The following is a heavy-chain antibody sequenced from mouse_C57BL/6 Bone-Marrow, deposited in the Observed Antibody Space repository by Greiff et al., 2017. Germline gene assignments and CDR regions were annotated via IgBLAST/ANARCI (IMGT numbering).Heavy chain of an antibody. CDR2: IDPSDSYT. V-gene: IGHV1-59*01. CDR3: AREGGATVPLYGYFDV. J-gene: IGHJ1*03. D-gene: IGHD1-1*01. CDR1: GYTFTSYW. Sequence: QVQLQQPGAELVRPGTSVKLSCKASGYTFTSYWMHWVKQRPGQGLEWIGVIDPSDSYTNYNQKFKGKATLTVDTSSSTAYMQLSSLTSEDSAVYYCAREGGATVPLYGYFDVWGTGTTVTVSS.